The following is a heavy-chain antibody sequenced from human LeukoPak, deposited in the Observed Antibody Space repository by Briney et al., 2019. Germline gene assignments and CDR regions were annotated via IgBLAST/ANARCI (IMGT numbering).Heavy chain of an antibody. D-gene: IGHD3-3*01. CDR1: GGSISSYY. CDR3: ARGGYDFWSGYYYAFDI. V-gene: IGHV4-59*01. Sequence: SETLSLTCTVSGGSISSYYWSWIRQPPGKGLEWIGYIYYSGSTNYNPSLKSRVTISVDTSKSQFSLKLSSVTAADTAVYYCARGGYDFWSGYYYAFDIWGQGTMVTVSS. CDR2: IYYSGST. J-gene: IGHJ3*02.